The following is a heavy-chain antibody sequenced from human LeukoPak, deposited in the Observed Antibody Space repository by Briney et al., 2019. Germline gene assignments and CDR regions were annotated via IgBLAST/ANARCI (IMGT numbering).Heavy chain of an antibody. CDR1: GGTFSSYA. V-gene: IGHV1-69*05. Sequence: SVKVSCKASGGTFSSYAISWARQAPGQGLEWMGGIIPIFGTANYAQKFQGRVTMTRDTSISTAYMELSRLRSDDTAVYYCARVRVPGIAAAGADYWGQGTLVTVSS. D-gene: IGHD6-13*01. J-gene: IGHJ4*02. CDR2: IIPIFGTA. CDR3: ARVRVPGIAAAGADY.